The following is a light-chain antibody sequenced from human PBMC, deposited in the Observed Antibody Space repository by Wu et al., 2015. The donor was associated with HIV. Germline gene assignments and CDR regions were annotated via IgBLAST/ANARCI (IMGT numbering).Light chain of an antibody. Sequence: EIVLTQSPATLSLSPGERATLSCRASQSVSSYLAWFQQKPGQAPRLLIYDSSNRATGIPPRFSGSASGTDFTLTISSLEPEDFAVYYCQQRSNWPWTFGQGTKVEIK. CDR2: DSS. V-gene: IGKV3-11*01. CDR1: QSVSSY. J-gene: IGKJ1*01. CDR3: QQRSNWPWT.